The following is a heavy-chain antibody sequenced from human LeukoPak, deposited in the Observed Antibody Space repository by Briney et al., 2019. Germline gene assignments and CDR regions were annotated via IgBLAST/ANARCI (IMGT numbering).Heavy chain of an antibody. Sequence: GESLKISCKGSGYSFTSYWIGWVRQMPGKGLEWMGIIYPGDSDTRCSPSFQGQVTISADKSVSTAYLQWSGLKASDTAMYYCARQGRWLQGVNAFDIWGQGTMVTVSS. CDR1: GYSFTSYW. CDR2: IYPGDSDT. CDR3: ARQGRWLQGVNAFDI. V-gene: IGHV5-51*01. D-gene: IGHD5-24*01. J-gene: IGHJ3*02.